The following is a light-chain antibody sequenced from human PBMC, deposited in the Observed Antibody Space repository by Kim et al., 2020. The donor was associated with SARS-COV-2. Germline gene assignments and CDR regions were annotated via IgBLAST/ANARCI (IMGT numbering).Light chain of an antibody. CDR1: QSVSSSY. J-gene: IGKJ4*01. Sequence: PGDRVTLSCRASQSVSSSYLTWYQQKPGQAPRLLIYGASTRATGIPARFSGSGSGTDFTLTISSLQPEDFAVYYCQQDYNLPRLTFGGGTKVDIK. CDR3: QQDYNLPRLT. CDR2: GAS. V-gene: IGKV3D-7*01.